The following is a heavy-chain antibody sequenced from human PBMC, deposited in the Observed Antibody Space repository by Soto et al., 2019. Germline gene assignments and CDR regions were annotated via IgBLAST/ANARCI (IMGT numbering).Heavy chain of an antibody. CDR2: IIPILGIA. D-gene: IGHD6-6*01. CDR3: AREKSIGDSSSNDAFDI. J-gene: IGHJ3*02. CDR1: GGTFSSYT. V-gene: IGHV1-69*04. Sequence: ASVKVSCKASGGTFSSYTISWVRQAPGQGLEWMGRIIPILGIANYAQKFQGRVTITADKSTSTAYMELSSLRSEDTAVDYCAREKSIGDSSSNDAFDIWGQGTMVTVSS.